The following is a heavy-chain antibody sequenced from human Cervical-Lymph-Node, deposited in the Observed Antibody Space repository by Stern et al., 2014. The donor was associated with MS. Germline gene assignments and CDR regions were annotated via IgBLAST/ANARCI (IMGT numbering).Heavy chain of an antibody. CDR1: GFTFSSYS. CDR2: ISSSSSYI. V-gene: IGHV3-21*01. CDR3: ARDGDFWSGYSPIYGMDV. Sequence: QLVQSGGGLVKPGGSLRLSCAASGFTFSSYSMNWVRQAPGKGLEWVSSISSSSSYIYYADSVKGRFTISRDNAKNSLYLQMNSLRAEDTAVYYCARDGDFWSGYSPIYGMDVWGQGTTVTVSS. J-gene: IGHJ6*02. D-gene: IGHD3-3*01.